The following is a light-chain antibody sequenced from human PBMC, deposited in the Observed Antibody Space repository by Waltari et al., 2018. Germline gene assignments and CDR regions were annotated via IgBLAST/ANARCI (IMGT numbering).Light chain of an antibody. CDR3: AAWDASLNAPWV. J-gene: IGLJ3*02. V-gene: IGLV1-44*01. CDR1: HSNIGTNA. CDR2: SNH. Sequence: QSVLTQPPSASGTPGQTVTISCSGGHSNIGTNAVYWYQQLPGTAPKLLIYSNHQRPSGFPRRFSGPKSGTSAALAISGLQSQDEADYYCAAWDASLNAPWVFGGGTKLTVL.